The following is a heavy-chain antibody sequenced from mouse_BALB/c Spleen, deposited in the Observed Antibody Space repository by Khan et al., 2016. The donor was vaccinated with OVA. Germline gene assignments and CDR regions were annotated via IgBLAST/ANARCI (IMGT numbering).Heavy chain of an antibody. V-gene: IGHV2-6-1*01. CDR3: ARQPYYHYYVMDY. CDR2: IWSDGST. J-gene: IGHJ4*01. CDR1: GFSLTNYG. Sequence: QMQLEESGPGLVAPSQSLSITCTISGFSLTNYGVHWVRQPPGKGLEWLVVIWSDGSTTYNSTLKSRLSISKDNSKSQVFIKMNSLQTDDTAMYYCARQPYYHYYVMDYWGQGTSVTVSS. D-gene: IGHD2-10*01.